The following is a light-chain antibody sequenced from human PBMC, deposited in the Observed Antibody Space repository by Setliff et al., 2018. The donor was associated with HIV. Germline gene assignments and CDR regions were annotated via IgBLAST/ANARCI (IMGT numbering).Light chain of an antibody. CDR3: QKYNSAPWT. Sequence: DIQLTQSPSFLSASVGDRVTITCRASQGITRFLAWYQQKPGKAPNLLIYAASTLQSGVPSRFSGSGSGTEFTLTISSLQPEDFATYYCQKYNSAPWTFGQGTKVDIK. CDR1: QGITRF. J-gene: IGKJ1*01. V-gene: IGKV1-9*01. CDR2: AAS.